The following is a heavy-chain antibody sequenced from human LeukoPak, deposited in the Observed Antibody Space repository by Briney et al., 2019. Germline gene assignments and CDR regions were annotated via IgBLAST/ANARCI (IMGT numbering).Heavy chain of an antibody. Sequence: SVKVSCKASGGTFSSYAISWVRQAPGQGLEWMGGIITIFGTANYAQKFQGRVTITADESTSTAYMELSSLRSEDTAVYYCAANTLWFGELLYGFQHWGQGTLVTVSS. J-gene: IGHJ1*01. V-gene: IGHV1-69*13. CDR1: GGTFSSYA. D-gene: IGHD3-10*01. CDR2: IITIFGTA. CDR3: AANTLWFGELLYGFQH.